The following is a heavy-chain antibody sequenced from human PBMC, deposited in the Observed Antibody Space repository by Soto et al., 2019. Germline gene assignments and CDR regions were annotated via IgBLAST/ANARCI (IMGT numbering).Heavy chain of an antibody. J-gene: IGHJ4*02. CDR3: ARGYSSSYWPRYFDY. CDR1: GGSISSGGYY. D-gene: IGHD6-13*01. Sequence: SETLSLTCTVSGGSISSGGYYWSWIRQHPGKGLEWIGYIYYSGSTYYNPSLKSRVTISVDTSTSTVYMELSSLRSEDTAVYYCARGYSSSYWPRYFDYWGQGTLVTVSS. CDR2: IYYSGST. V-gene: IGHV4-31*03.